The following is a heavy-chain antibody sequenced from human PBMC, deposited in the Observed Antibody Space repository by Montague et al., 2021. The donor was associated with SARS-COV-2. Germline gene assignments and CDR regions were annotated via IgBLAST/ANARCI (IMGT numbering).Heavy chain of an antibody. CDR3: ARVFPRWLQFDPYFDY. CDR2: INYSGST. J-gene: IGHJ4*02. V-gene: IGHV4-59*01. CDR1: GGSISSYY. D-gene: IGHD5-24*01. Sequence: SETLSLTCTVSGGSISSYYWSWIRQPPGKELEWSGYINYSGSTNYNPSLKRRVTISVDTSKNQFSLKLSSVTAADTAVYYCARVFPRWLQFDPYFDYWGQGTLVTVSS.